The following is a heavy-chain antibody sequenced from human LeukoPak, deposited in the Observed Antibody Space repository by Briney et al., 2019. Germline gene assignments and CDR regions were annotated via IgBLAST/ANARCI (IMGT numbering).Heavy chain of an antibody. Sequence: ASVKVSCKASGGTFSSYAISWVRQAPGQGLEWMGRIIPLLPTTIYAQKFRDRVTITADRSTGTAYMELSSLRSDDTAVYYCARVEGGGGSLDLWGQGTMVTVSS. D-gene: IGHD3-16*01. CDR2: IIPLLPTT. V-gene: IGHV1-69*04. J-gene: IGHJ3*01. CDR3: ARVEGGGGSLDL. CDR1: GGTFSSYA.